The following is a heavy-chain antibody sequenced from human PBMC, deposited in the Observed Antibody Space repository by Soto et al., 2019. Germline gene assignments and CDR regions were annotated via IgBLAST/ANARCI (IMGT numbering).Heavy chain of an antibody. D-gene: IGHD1-26*01. Sequence: EVQLVESGGGLVQPGGSLRLSCAASGFTFSRYWMHWVRQAPGKGLVWVSRITDDGGSSTYADSVKGRFTISRDNAKNTLYLQMNSLSVDDTAVYYCARGASGSPLHLDYWGQGTLVTVSS. CDR1: GFTFSRYW. J-gene: IGHJ4*02. CDR2: ITDDGGSS. V-gene: IGHV3-74*01. CDR3: ARGASGSPLHLDY.